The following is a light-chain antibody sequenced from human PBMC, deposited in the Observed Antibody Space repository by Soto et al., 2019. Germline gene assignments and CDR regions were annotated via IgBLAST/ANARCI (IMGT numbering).Light chain of an antibody. Sequence: QSVLTQPASVSGSAGESITISCTGTSSDVGGYNYVSWYQQHPGKAPKLMIYEVSNRPSGVSNRFSGSKSGNTASLTISGLQAEDEADYYCSSYTSSSTRVFGGGTKLTV. V-gene: IGLV2-14*01. CDR2: EVS. J-gene: IGLJ3*02. CDR3: SSYTSSSTRV. CDR1: SSDVGGYNY.